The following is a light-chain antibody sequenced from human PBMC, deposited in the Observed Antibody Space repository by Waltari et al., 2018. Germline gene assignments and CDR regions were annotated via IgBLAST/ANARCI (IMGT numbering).Light chain of an antibody. CDR2: EGS. V-gene: IGKV3-15*01. J-gene: IGKJ4*02. CDR3: QQYKNWPSLS. Sequence: EIVVTQSPPTLSVSPGERVTLSCTTSQSLNSKLAWYQQKVGQAPRLLIYEGSRRASGIPARFSGSEAGTDFTLTISSLQSEDFAVDYCQQYKNWPSLSFGGGTKVEIK. CDR1: QSLNSK.